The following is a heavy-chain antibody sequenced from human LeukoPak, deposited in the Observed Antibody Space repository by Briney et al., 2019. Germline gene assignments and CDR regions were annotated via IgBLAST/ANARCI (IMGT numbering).Heavy chain of an antibody. J-gene: IGHJ6*02. CDR3: ARSGRDIVVVPAAYGMDV. CDR2: IYYSGST. D-gene: IGHD2-2*01. CDR1: GGSFSGYY. Sequence: SETLSLTCAVYGGSFSGYYWSWIRQPPGKGLEWIGYIYYSGSTNYNPSLKSRVTISVDTSKNQFSLKLSSVTAADTAVYYCARSGRDIVVVPAAYGMDVWGQGTTVTVSS. V-gene: IGHV4-59*01.